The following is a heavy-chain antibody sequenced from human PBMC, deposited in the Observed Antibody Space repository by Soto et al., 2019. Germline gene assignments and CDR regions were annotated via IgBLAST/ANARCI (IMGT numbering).Heavy chain of an antibody. V-gene: IGHV4-59*01. J-gene: IGHJ4*02. Sequence: SETLSLTCTVSGGSISSYYWSWIRQPPGKGLEWIGYIYYSGSTNYNPSLKSRVTISVDTSKNQFSLKLSSVTAADTAVYYCARGGGFLRGKYYDFWSGYWRGFDYWGQGTLVTVS. D-gene: IGHD3-3*01. CDR1: GGSISSYY. CDR2: IYYSGST. CDR3: ARGGGFLRGKYYDFWSGYWRGFDY.